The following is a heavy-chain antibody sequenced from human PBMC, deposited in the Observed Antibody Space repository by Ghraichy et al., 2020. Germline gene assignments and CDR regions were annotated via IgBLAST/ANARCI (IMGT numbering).Heavy chain of an antibody. CDR2: ISGRSDRA. CDR3: AKELGDYCNGLGGN. D-gene: IGHD2/OR15-2a*01. V-gene: IGHV3-23*01. CDR1: GFTFSSYA. J-gene: IGHJ4*02. Sequence: GGSLRLSCAASGFTFSSYAMTWVRQAPGKGLEWVSAISGRSDRAFYADSVKGRFTISRDDSKYTLYLQIASLRAGDTAIYYCAKELGDYCNGLGGNWGQGTLVTVSS.